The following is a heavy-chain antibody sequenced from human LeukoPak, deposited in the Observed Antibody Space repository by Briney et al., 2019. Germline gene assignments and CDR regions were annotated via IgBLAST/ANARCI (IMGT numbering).Heavy chain of an antibody. Sequence: SETLSLTCTVSGGSINFYYWSWIRRPAGKGLEWIGRIYSTGSTNYSPSLKSRVTMSVDKSKNQFSLNLSSVTAADTAVYYCARGIADPYSFDSWGQGTLVTVSS. D-gene: IGHD6-13*01. CDR1: GGSINFYY. J-gene: IGHJ4*02. CDR2: IYSTGST. CDR3: ARGIADPYSFDS. V-gene: IGHV4-4*07.